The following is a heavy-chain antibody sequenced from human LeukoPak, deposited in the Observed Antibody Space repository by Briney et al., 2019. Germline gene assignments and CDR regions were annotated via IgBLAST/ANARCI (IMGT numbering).Heavy chain of an antibody. V-gene: IGHV1-69*13. CDR1: GGTFSSYA. CDR3: ARGGIAAPQRGDY. Sequence: SVKVSCKASGGTFSSYAISWVRQAPGQGLEWMGGIIPIFGTANYAQKFQGRVTITADESTSTAYMELSSLRSEDTAVYYCARGGIAAPQRGDYWGQGNLVTVSS. D-gene: IGHD6-13*01. CDR2: IIPIFGTA. J-gene: IGHJ4*02.